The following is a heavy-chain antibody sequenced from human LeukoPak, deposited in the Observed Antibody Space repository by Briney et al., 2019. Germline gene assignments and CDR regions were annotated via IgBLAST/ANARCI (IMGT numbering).Heavy chain of an antibody. V-gene: IGHV3-23*01. CDR1: GFTFSSYA. Sequence: PGGSLRLSCAASGFTFSSYAMNRVRQAPGKGLEWVSGTGSTGVSTFYADSVKGRFTVSRDNSKNTLSLQMNSLRAEDTAVYYCAKDPGVVPAHYFDYWGQGTLVTVSS. J-gene: IGHJ4*02. CDR2: TGSTGVST. D-gene: IGHD2-2*01. CDR3: AKDPGVVPAHYFDY.